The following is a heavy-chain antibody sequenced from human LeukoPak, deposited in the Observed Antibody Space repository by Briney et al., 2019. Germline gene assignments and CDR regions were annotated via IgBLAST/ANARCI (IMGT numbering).Heavy chain of an antibody. CDR3: ARVSSSWYRDWFDP. Sequence: PSETLSLTCAVYGGSFSGYYWSWIRQPPGKGLEWIGEINHSGSTNYNPSLKSRVTISVDTSKNQFSLKLSSVTAADTAEYYCARVSSSWYRDWFDPWGQGTLVTVSS. CDR1: GGSFSGYY. J-gene: IGHJ5*02. V-gene: IGHV4-34*01. D-gene: IGHD6-13*01. CDR2: INHSGST.